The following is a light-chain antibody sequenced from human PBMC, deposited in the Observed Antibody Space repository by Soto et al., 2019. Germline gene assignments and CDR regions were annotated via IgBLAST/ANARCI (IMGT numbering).Light chain of an antibody. Sequence: EIVLTQSPATLSVSPGERATLSCRASQSISSNLAWYQQKPGQAPRLLIYGAFTRATGVPARFSGSGSGTEFTLTISSLQSEDFAVYHCQHYHNWPRTCGGGTNVEIK. CDR2: GAF. CDR3: QHYHNWPRT. J-gene: IGKJ4*01. V-gene: IGKV3-15*01. CDR1: QSISSN.